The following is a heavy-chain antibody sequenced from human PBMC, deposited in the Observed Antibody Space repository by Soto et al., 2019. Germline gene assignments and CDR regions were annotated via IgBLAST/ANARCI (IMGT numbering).Heavy chain of an antibody. CDR2: IYYSGST. CDR3: ARGNFWSGYSNHYYYYCMDV. V-gene: IGHV4-59*01. D-gene: IGHD3-3*01. CDR1: GGSLSSYY. J-gene: IGHJ6*02. Sequence: PSETLSLTCTVSGGSLSSYYWSWIRQPPGKGLEWIGYIYYSGSTNYNPSLKSRVTISVDTSKNQFSLKLSSVTAADTAVYYCARGNFWSGYSNHYYYYCMDVWGQGTTVTVSS.